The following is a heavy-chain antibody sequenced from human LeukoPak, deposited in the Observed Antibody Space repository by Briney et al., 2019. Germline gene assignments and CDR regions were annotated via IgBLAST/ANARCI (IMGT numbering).Heavy chain of an antibody. CDR1: GYTFTSYY. Sequence: ASVKVSCKASGYTFTSYYMHWVRQAPGQGLEWMGRIIPILGIANYAQKFQGRVTITADKSTSTAYMELSSLRSEDTAVYYCARWVSRDGYNYWGQGTLVTVSS. V-gene: IGHV1-69*02. J-gene: IGHJ4*02. CDR3: ARWVSRDGYNY. D-gene: IGHD5-12*01. CDR2: IIPILGIA.